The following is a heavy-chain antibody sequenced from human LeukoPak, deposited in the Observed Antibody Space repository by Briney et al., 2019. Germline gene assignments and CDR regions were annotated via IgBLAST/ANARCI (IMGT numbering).Heavy chain of an antibody. CDR2: INPNSGGT. D-gene: IGHD3-3*01. Sequence: GASVKVYCKASGYTFTGYYMHWVRQAPGQGLEWMGWINPNSGGTNYAQKFQGRVTMTRDTSISTAYMELSRLRSDDTAVYYCAKDHGITIFGVVIMVPHPPDYWGQGTLVTVSS. V-gene: IGHV1-2*02. CDR3: AKDHGITIFGVVIMVPHPPDY. CDR1: GYTFTGYY. J-gene: IGHJ4*02.